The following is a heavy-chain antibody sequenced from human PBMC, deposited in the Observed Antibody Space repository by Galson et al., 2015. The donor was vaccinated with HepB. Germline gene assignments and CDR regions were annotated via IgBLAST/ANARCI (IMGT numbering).Heavy chain of an antibody. CDR3: ATGIVVVPAATAFDY. V-gene: IGHV1-24*01. D-gene: IGHD2-2*01. J-gene: IGHJ4*02. Sequence: SVKVSCKASGYTLTELRMRWVRQAPGKGLEWMGGFDPDDGETIYAQKFQGRVTMTEDTSTDTAYMELGSLRSEDTAVYYCATGIVVVPAATAFDYWGQGTLVTVSS. CDR2: FDPDDGET. CDR1: GYTLTELR.